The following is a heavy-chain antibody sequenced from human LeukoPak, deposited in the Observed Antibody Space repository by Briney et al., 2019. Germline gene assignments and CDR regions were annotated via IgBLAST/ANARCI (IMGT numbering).Heavy chain of an antibody. CDR1: GGTFSNYA. D-gene: IGHD3-22*01. Sequence: SVKVSCKASGGTFSNYAISWVRQATGQGLEWMGRNIPIFGTANYAQRFQGRVTIIADQSTSTVYMELSNLKSEDTAVYYCARDAPGMGYYDTSAYHNNYLDPWGQGTLVTVSS. V-gene: IGHV1-69*13. J-gene: IGHJ5*02. CDR3: ARDAPGMGYYDTSAYHNNYLDP. CDR2: NIPIFGTA.